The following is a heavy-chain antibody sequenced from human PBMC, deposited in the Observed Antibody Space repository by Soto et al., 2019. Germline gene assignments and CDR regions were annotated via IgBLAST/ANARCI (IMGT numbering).Heavy chain of an antibody. V-gene: IGHV3-21*01. CDR3: ARDGGSSSWSSFYYYYGMDV. J-gene: IGHJ6*02. CDR2: ISSSSSYI. CDR1: GFTFSSYS. D-gene: IGHD6-13*01. Sequence: PGGSLRLSCAASGFTFSSYSMNWVRHAPGKGLEWVSSISSSSSYIYYADSVKGRFTISRDNAKNSLYLQMNSLRAEDTAVYYCARDGGSSSWSSFYYYYGMDVWGQGTTVTVSS.